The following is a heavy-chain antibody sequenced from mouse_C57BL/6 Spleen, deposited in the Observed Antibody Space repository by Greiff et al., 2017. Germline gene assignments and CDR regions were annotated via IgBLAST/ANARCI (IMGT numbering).Heavy chain of an antibody. Sequence: EVQRVESGPGMVKPSQSLSLTCTVTGYSITSGYDWHWIRHFPGNKLDWMGYISYRGSTHYNSSLQTRITITHDTSKNHFFLKLNSVTTEDTATYYCARDLNGGPYWYFDVWGTGTTVTVSS. J-gene: IGHJ1*03. CDR1: GYSITSGYD. V-gene: IGHV3-1*01. CDR2: ISYRGST. CDR3: ARDLNGGPYWYFDV.